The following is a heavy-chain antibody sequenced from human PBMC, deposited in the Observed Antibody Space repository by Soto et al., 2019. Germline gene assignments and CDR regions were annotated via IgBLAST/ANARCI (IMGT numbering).Heavy chain of an antibody. CDR2: INHSGST. J-gene: IGHJ6*02. CDR1: GGSFSGYY. D-gene: IGHD3-22*01. CDR3: AGPYYYDSSGPTEFDVPSTNYYYYYGMDV. Sequence: SETLSLTCAVYGGSFSGYYWSWIRQPPGKGLEWIGEINHSGSTNYNPSLKSRVTISVDTSKNQFPLKLSSVTAADTAVYYCAGPYYYDSSGPTEFDVPSTNYYYYYGMDVWGQGTTVTVSS. V-gene: IGHV4-34*01.